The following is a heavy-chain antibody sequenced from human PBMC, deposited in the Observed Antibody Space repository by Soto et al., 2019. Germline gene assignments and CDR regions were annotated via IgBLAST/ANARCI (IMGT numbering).Heavy chain of an antibody. Sequence: PGGSLRLSWLASGFTLSNFSINRDRQAPAKGRRWVSPMISRSAISYALLLKRRFTFSRDNAKISVSLQWNSLRGGYMAVYYSARQDTVGPRAYGWDVWCQGTPFTGSS. CDR2: MISRSAI. CDR3: ARQDTVGPRAYGWDV. J-gene: IGHJ6*02. D-gene: IGHD2-8*02. V-gene: IGHV3-21*01. CDR1: GFTLSNFS.